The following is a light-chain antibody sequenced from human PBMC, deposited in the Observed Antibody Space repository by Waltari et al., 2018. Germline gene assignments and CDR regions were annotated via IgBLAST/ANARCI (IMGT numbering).Light chain of an antibody. J-gene: IGKJ1*01. CDR3: QHYYSPPWT. CDR2: WAS. V-gene: IGKV4-1*01. CDR1: QSVLYSSNNKNY. Sequence: DIVMTQSPDSLAVSLGERATINCKSSQSVLYSSNNKNYLAWSQQQPGQPPKLLIYWASTREAGVPDRCSGSVSGTDFTLTISSLQAEDVAVYYCQHYYSPPWTFGQGTKVEIK.